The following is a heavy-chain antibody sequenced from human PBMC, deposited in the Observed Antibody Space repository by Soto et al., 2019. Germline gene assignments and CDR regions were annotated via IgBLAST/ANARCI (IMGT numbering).Heavy chain of an antibody. D-gene: IGHD1-26*01. J-gene: IGHJ6*02. V-gene: IGHV4-59*01. CDR1: GGSISSYY. Sequence: LSLTCTVSGGSISSYYWSWIRQPPGKGLEWIGYIYYSGSTNYNPSLKSRVTISVDTSKNQFSLKLSSVTAADTAVYYCARTTGGAKGTYYYYYGMDVWGQGTTVTVSS. CDR3: ARTTGGAKGTYYYYYGMDV. CDR2: IYYSGST.